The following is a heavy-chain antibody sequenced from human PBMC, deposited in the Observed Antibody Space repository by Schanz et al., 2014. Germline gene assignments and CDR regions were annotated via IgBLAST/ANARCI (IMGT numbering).Heavy chain of an antibody. V-gene: IGHV3-74*02. Sequence: VQLVESGGGVVQPGGSLRLSCAASGFTFSNYWIHWVRQAPGKGLVWVSRIDADGNSTSYADSVKGRFTISRDNSKNTLYLQMNSLRAEDTAVYYCARTTNPFNFDSWPYLDYWGQGTLVTVSS. CDR1: GFTFSNYW. J-gene: IGHJ4*02. CDR3: ARTTNPFNFDSWPYLDY. D-gene: IGHD3-9*01. CDR2: IDADGNST.